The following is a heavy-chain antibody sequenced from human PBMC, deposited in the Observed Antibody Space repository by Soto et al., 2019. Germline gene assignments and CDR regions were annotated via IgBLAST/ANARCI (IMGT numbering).Heavy chain of an antibody. CDR3: ARDSSTSCYSTRSYYYGMDV. CDR2: ISAYNGNT. CDR1: GYTFTRYG. Sequence: ASVTVSCKASGYTFTRYGISWVRQAPGQGLEGMGWISAYNGNTNYAQKLQGRVTMTTDTSTSTAYMELRSLRSDDTAVYYCARDSSTSCYSTRSYYYGMDVWGQGTTVTVSS. D-gene: IGHD2-2*01. V-gene: IGHV1-18*01. J-gene: IGHJ6*02.